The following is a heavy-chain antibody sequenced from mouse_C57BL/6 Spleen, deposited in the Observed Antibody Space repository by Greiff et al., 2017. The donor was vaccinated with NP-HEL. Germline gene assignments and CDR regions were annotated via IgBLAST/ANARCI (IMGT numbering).Heavy chain of an antibody. D-gene: IGHD4-1*01. CDR2: IRSKSNNYAT. J-gene: IGHJ4*01. V-gene: IGHV10-1*01. CDR1: GFSFNTYA. CDR3: VRHANWDGYAMDY. Sequence: EVHLVESGGGLVQPKGSLKLSCAASGFSFNTYAMNWVRQAPGKGLEWVARIRSKSNNYATYYADSVKDRFTISRDDSESMLYLQMNNLKTEDTAMYYCVRHANWDGYAMDYWGQGTSVTVSS.